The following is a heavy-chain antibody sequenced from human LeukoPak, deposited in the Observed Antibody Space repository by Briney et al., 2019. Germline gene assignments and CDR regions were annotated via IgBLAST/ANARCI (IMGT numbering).Heavy chain of an antibody. Sequence: GESLKISCKGSGYSFTSYWIGWVRQMPGKGLEWMGIIYPGDSDTRYSPSFQGQVTISADKSISTAYLQWSSLKASDTAMYYCAVNQVYYDSNRTRQFDYWGQGTLVTVSS. J-gene: IGHJ4*02. CDR3: AVNQVYYDSNRTRQFDY. CDR1: GYSFTSYW. D-gene: IGHD3-22*01. CDR2: IYPGDSDT. V-gene: IGHV5-51*01.